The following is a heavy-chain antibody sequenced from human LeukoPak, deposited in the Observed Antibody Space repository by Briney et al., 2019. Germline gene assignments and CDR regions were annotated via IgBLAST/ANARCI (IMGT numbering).Heavy chain of an antibody. V-gene: IGHV3-74*01. CDR2: INSEGINT. D-gene: IGHD3-22*01. Sequence: SGGSLRLSCAASGFTFSSYGMHWVRQAPGKGLVWVSRINSEGINTSYADSVKGRFTISRDNAKNTLNLQMNSLRAEDTAVYYCARDLGQYYDTSDNWFDPWGQGTLVTVSS. J-gene: IGHJ5*02. CDR3: ARDLGQYYDTSDNWFDP. CDR1: GFTFSSYG.